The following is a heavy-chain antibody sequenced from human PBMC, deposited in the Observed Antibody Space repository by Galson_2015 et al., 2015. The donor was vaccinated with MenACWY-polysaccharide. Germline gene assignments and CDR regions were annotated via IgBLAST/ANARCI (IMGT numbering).Heavy chain of an antibody. CDR3: TRLNYDFWSGYNWFDP. CDR1: GFTFSGSA. Sequence: SLRLSCAASGFTFSGSAMHWVRQASGKGLEWVGRIRSKANSYATAYAASVKGRFTISRDDSKNTAYLQMNSLKTEDTAVYYCTRLNYDFWSGYNWFDPWGQGTLVTVSS. V-gene: IGHV3-73*01. D-gene: IGHD3-3*01. CDR2: IRSKANSYAT. J-gene: IGHJ5*02.